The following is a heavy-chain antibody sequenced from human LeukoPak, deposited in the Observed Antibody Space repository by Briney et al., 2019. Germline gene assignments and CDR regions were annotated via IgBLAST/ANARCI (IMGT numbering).Heavy chain of an antibody. J-gene: IGHJ5*02. D-gene: IGHD6-19*01. V-gene: IGHV3-23*01. CDR2: ISGSGGST. CDR3: SKDRQWLVRCWFDP. CDR1: GFTFRSYT. Sequence: PGGSLRLSCAASGFTFRSYTMSWVPQAPGKRLEWVSAISGSGGSTYYADSVKGRFTISRDNSKNTLYLQMNSLTAQDTAVNYCSKDRQWLVRCWFDPWGQGTLVTVSS.